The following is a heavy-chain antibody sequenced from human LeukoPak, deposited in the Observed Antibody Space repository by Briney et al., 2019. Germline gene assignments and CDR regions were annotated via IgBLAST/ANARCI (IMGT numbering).Heavy chain of an antibody. CDR1: GYIFSNYY. V-gene: IGHV1-2*02. J-gene: IGHJ6*03. CDR3: ARGGVRGSYYYYYYMDV. Sequence: ASVKVSXKASGYIFSNYYLHWVRQAPGQGLEWMGWINPNNGGTNYAQKFQGRVTMTRDTSMNTGYMELRRLRSDDRAMYYCARGGVRGSYYYYYYMDVWGKGTTVTVSS. CDR2: INPNNGGT. D-gene: IGHD3-10*01.